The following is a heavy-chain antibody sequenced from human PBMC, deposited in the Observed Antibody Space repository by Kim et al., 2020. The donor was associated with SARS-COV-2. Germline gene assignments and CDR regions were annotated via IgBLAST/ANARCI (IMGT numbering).Heavy chain of an antibody. CDR1: GFTFTSRA. Sequence: GGSLRLSCVASGFTFTSRAMSWVRQSPVKGLEWVASINNGGNPYYANSVKGRFTISRDITKDTLYLQMNSLRAYDTALYYCAKDHPSNGWPAFDSSGQGT. J-gene: IGHJ4*02. CDR3: AKDHPSNGWPAFDS. D-gene: IGHD6-19*01. CDR2: INNGGNP. V-gene: IGHV3-23*01.